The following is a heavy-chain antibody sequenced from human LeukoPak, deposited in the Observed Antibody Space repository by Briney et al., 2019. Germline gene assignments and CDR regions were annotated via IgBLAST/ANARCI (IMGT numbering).Heavy chain of an antibody. V-gene: IGHV3-30*18. CDR3: AKDRVVADDAFDI. J-gene: IGHJ3*02. CDR1: GFTFSSYG. D-gene: IGHD2-2*01. CDR2: ISYDGSNK. Sequence: PGGSLRLSCAASGFTFSSYGMHWVRQAPGKGLEWVAVISYDGSNKYYADSVKGRFTISRDNSKNTLYLQMNSLRAEDTAVYYCAKDRVVADDAFDIWGQGTMVTVSS.